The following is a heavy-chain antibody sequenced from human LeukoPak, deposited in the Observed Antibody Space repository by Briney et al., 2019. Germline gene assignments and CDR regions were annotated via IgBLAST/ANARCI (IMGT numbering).Heavy chain of an antibody. Sequence: GGSLRLSCAASGFTFSSYSMNWVRQGPGKGLEWVSSISSSISYIYYADSVKGRFTISGDNAKNSLYLQMNSLRAEDTAVYYCARDQGTVFGYFTYWGQGTLVTVSS. CDR2: ISSSISYI. CDR3: ARDQGTVFGYFTY. V-gene: IGHV3-21*01. CDR1: GFTFSSYS. J-gene: IGHJ4*02. D-gene: IGHD3-3*01.